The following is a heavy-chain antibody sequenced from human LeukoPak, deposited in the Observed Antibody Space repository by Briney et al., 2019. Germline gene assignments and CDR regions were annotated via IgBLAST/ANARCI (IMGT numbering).Heavy chain of an antibody. CDR3: ARDHSWFGELPFDY. Sequence: PGGSLRLSCAASGFTFSDYYMSWIRQAPGKGLERVSYISSSGSTIYYADSVKGRFTISRDNAKNSLYLQMNSLRAEDTAVYYCARDHSWFGELPFDYWGQGTLVTVSS. D-gene: IGHD3-10*01. CDR2: ISSSGSTI. CDR1: GFTFSDYY. V-gene: IGHV3-11*01. J-gene: IGHJ4*02.